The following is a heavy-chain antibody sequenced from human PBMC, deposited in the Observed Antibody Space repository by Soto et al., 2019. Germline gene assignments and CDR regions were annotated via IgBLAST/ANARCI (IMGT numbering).Heavy chain of an antibody. CDR3: ERGSLGYCSGGSCYSPRINWFDP. D-gene: IGHD2-15*01. CDR2: INPSGGST. J-gene: IGHJ5*02. Sequence: GASVKVSCKASGYTFTSYYMHWVRQAPGQGLEWMGIINPSGGSTSYAQKFQGRVTMTRDTSTSTVYMELSSLRSEDTAVYYCERGSLGYCSGGSCYSPRINWFDPWGQGTLVTVSS. V-gene: IGHV1-46*01. CDR1: GYTFTSYY.